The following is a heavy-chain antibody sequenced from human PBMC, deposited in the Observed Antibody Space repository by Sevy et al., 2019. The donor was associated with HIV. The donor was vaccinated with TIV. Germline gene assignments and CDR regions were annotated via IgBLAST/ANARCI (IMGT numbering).Heavy chain of an antibody. Sequence: GGSLRLSCAASGFTFSSYAMSWVRQAPGKALEWVSTISGGGDSTYYADSVKGRFTISRDNSKNTLYLQLNSLRAEDTAVYYCAKDNSYCSGGTCYVDYRGQGTLVTVSS. CDR1: GFTFSSYA. V-gene: IGHV3-23*01. CDR3: AKDNSYCSGGTCYVDY. J-gene: IGHJ4*02. D-gene: IGHD2-15*01. CDR2: ISGGGDST.